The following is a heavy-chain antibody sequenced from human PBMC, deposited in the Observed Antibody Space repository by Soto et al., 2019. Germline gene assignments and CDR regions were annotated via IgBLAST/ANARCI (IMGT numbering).Heavy chain of an antibody. CDR1: GFTFTSSA. J-gene: IGHJ4*02. CDR2: IVVGSGNT. V-gene: IGHV1-58*01. D-gene: IGHD5-18*01. Sequence: GALVKVSCKASGFTFTSSAVQWVRQARGQRLEWIGWIVVGSGNTDYAQKLQERVTITRDMSTSTAYMELSSLRSEDTAVYYCAADKGYSYGYGTYWGQGTLVTVSS. CDR3: AADKGYSYGYGTY.